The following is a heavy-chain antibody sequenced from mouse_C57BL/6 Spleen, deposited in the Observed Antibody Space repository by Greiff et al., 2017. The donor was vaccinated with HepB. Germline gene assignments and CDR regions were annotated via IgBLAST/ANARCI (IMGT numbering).Heavy chain of an antibody. J-gene: IGHJ1*03. CDR1: GYSITSGYD. CDR2: ISYSGST. CDR3: ARGHYWYFDV. Sequence: DVKLQESGPGMVKPSQSLSLTCTVTGYSITSGYDWHWIRHFPGNKLEWMGYISYSGSTNYNPSLKSRISITHDTSKNHFFLKLNSVTTEDTATYYCARGHYWYFDVWGTGTTVTVSS. V-gene: IGHV3-1*01.